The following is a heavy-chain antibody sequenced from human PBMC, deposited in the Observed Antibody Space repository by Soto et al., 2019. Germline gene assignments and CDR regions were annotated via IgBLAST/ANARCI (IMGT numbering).Heavy chain of an antibody. V-gene: IGHV1-69*12. CDR1: GGPLSSYT. Sequence: QVQLVQSGAEVKKPGSSVKVSCKVSGGPLSSYTLSWVRQAPGQGPEWMGEIIPLFGTTNYVQGFQGRLTIAEDVSTNTAYMELSSLRSDDTALYYCVRDSIAASGFDTWGQGTLVTVS. D-gene: IGHD6-13*01. CDR2: IIPLFGTT. CDR3: VRDSIAASGFDT. J-gene: IGHJ4*02.